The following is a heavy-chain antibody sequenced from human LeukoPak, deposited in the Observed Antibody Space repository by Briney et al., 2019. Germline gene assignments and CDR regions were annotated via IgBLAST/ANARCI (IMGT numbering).Heavy chain of an antibody. J-gene: IGHJ3*02. D-gene: IGHD6-19*01. CDR2: ISWKSGSI. V-gene: IGHV3-9*01. CDR1: GFTFDDYA. Sequence: GGSLRLSCAASGFTFDDYAMHWVRQAPGKGLEWVSGISWKSGSIGYADSVKGRFTISRDNAKNSLYLQMNSLRVEDTALYYCAKGRYSSGPEAFDIWGQGTMVTVSS. CDR3: AKGRYSSGPEAFDI.